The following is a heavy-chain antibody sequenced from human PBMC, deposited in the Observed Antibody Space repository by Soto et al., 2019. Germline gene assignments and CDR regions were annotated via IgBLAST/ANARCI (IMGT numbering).Heavy chain of an antibody. V-gene: IGHV3-30-3*01. D-gene: IGHD4-4*01. CDR2: ISYDGSTI. CDR3: ARHVASTVTTSDWFDP. Sequence: GSLRLSCAASGFTFSSHAMHWVRQAPGKGLEWVASISYDGSTIFYGDSVKGRFTISRDNSKNTLYLHMSSLRPDDTAVYFCARHVASTVTTSDWFDPWGQGTLVTVSS. J-gene: IGHJ5*02. CDR1: GFTFSSHA.